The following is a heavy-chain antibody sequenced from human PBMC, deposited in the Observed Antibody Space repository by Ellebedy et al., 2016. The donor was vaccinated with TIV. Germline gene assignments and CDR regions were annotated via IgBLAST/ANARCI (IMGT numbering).Heavy chain of an antibody. V-gene: IGHV3-23*01. D-gene: IGHD3-9*01. CDR3: GKDLTPGGLEV. CDR1: GFTFSDYA. CDR2: LSGSGHQT. Sequence: GESLKISCVASGFTFSDYAMNWVRQVPGKGLEWVSALSGSGHQTYYAESVKGRFTISRDNAKNSLYLQMNSLRVEDTAVYYCGKDLTPGGLEVWGQGTTVTVSS. J-gene: IGHJ6*02.